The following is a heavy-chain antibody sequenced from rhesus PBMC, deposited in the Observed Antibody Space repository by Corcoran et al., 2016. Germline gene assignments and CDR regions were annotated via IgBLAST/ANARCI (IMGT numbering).Heavy chain of an antibody. CDR2: INSGGGNT. D-gene: IGHD3-9*01. CDR3: ARMGYYEDDYGYYYTGEYFEF. CDR1: GFTFSSYW. J-gene: IGHJ1*01. V-gene: IGHV3S42*01. Sequence: EVQLVESGGGLAKPGGSLRLSCAASGFTFSSYWMNWVRQTPGKGLEWISAINSGGGNTYSADSVKGRFTISRDNSKNTLSLQMNSLRAEDTAVYYCARMGYYEDDYGYYYTGEYFEFWGQGALVTVSS.